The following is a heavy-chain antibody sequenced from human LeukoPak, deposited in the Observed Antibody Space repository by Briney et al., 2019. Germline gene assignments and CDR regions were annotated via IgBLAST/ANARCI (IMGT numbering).Heavy chain of an antibody. J-gene: IGHJ3*02. CDR2: INPSGGST. D-gene: IGHD3-10*01. V-gene: IGHV1-46*01. CDR3: TRDMVRGVIITSGGAFDI. Sequence: ASVKVSCKASGYTFTTYYMHWVRQAPGQGLEWMGIINPSGGSTTYAQKFQGRVTMTRDTSTSTVYMELSSLRSEDTAVYYCTRDMVRGVIITSGGAFDIWGQGTMVTASS. CDR1: GYTFTTYY.